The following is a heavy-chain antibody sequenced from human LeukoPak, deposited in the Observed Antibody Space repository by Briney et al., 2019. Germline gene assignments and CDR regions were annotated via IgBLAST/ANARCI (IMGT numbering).Heavy chain of an antibody. Sequence: SETLSLTCTVSGYSISSGYYWGWIRQPPGKGLEWIGSIYHSGRTFYNPSLKSRVTMSVDTSKNQFSLKLSSVTAADTAVYYCARDRYYYDISGYLNWFDPWGQGTLVTVSS. J-gene: IGHJ5*02. CDR1: GYSISSGYY. V-gene: IGHV4-38-2*02. CDR2: IYHSGRT. CDR3: ARDRYYYDISGYLNWFDP. D-gene: IGHD3-22*01.